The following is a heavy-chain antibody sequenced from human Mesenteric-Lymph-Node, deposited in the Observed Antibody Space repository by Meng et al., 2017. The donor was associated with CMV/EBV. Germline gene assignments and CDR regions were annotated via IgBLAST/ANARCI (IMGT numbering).Heavy chain of an antibody. J-gene: IGHJ5*02. CDR2: IYQSEST. CDR1: GYSISSGYY. CDR3: ARDRRWELGWFDP. D-gene: IGHD1-26*01. V-gene: IGHV4-38-2*02. Sequence: SETLSLTCTVSGYSISSGYYWGWIRQPPGKGLGWIGSIYQSESTYYNPSLKSRVTISVDTSKNQFSLRLSSVTAADTAVYYCARDRRWELGWFDPWGQGTLVTVSS.